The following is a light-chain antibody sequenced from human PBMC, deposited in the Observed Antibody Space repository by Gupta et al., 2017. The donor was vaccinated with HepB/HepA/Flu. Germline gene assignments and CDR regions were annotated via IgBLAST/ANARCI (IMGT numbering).Light chain of an antibody. Sequence: DVVLPQSPLSLPVTFGQPASISCRSSESLLYSDGNTYLSWFQQRPGQPPRRLIQKVSNRDSGVPDRFSGTGSGTVFTLTISRVEAEDVAVYYCMQGSSWPLTFGGGTKVEI. CDR2: KVS. CDR1: ESLLYSDGNTY. J-gene: IGKJ4*01. CDR3: MQGSSWPLT. V-gene: IGKV2-30*01.